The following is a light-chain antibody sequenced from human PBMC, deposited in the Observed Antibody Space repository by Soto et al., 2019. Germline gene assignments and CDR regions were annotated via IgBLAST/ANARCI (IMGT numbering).Light chain of an antibody. V-gene: IGLV2-14*03. CDR2: DVS. CDR1: SSDIGGYNY. Sequence: QLVLTQPASVSGSPGQSITISCTGTSSDIGGYNYVSWYQQHPGKVPKLIIYDVSNRPSGVSNRFSGSKSGNTASLTISGLQAEDEAAYYCNSYTTSFTRVFGGGTKLTVL. CDR3: NSYTTSFTRV. J-gene: IGLJ2*01.